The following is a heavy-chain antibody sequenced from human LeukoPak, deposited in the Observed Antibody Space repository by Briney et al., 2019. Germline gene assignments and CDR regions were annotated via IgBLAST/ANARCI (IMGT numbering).Heavy chain of an antibody. CDR3: KTGALDI. CDR2: IRSKDYGGAT. V-gene: IGHV3-49*04. Sequence: GGSLRLSCTTSGFTFSDFAISWVRQAPGKGLECVGFIRSKDYGGATYYAASVKGRFTITRDDSKGIAYLQMRSLKIEDTAVYCAKTGALDIWGQGTMVTVSS. J-gene: IGHJ3*02. CDR1: GFTFSDFA. D-gene: IGHD4/OR15-4a*01.